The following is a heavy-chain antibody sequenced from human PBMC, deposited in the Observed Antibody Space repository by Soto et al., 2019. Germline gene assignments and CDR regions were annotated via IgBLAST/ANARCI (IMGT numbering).Heavy chain of an antibody. CDR3: AGRQYNWNGLDY. V-gene: IGHV4-59*01. J-gene: IGHJ4*02. CDR1: GGSIGSYY. Sequence: SETLSLTCTVSGGSIGSYYWSWIRQPPGKGLEWIGYIYYGGSTNYNPSLKSRVTISVDTSKNQFSLKLSSVTAADTVVYYCAGRQYNWNGLDYWGQGTLVTVSS. CDR2: IYYGGST. D-gene: IGHD1-20*01.